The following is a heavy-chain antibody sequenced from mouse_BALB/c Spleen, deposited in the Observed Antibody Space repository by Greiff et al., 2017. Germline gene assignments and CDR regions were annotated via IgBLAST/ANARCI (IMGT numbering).Heavy chain of an antibody. CDR2: IYPGDGDT. J-gene: IGHJ1*01. CDR3: ARFDGYYVAYFDV. CDR1: GYTFTSYW. Sequence: VQLQQSGAELARPGASVKLSCKASGYTFTSYWMQWVKQRPGQGLEWIGAIYPGDGDTRYTQKFKGKATLTADKSSSTAYMQLSSLASEDSAVYYCARFDGYYVAYFDVWGAGTTVTVSS. D-gene: IGHD2-3*01. V-gene: IGHV1-87*01.